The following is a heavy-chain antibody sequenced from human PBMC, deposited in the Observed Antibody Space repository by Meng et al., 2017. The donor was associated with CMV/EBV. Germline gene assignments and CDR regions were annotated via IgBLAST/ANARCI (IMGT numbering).Heavy chain of an antibody. Sequence: LSCAASGFTCSSYSMNWVRQAPGKGLEWVSSISSSSSYIYYADSVKGRFTISRDNAKNSLYLQMNSLRAEDTAVYYCARGDSGSYFDYWGQGTLVTVSS. J-gene: IGHJ4*02. CDR2: ISSSSSYI. CDR3: ARGDSGSYFDY. D-gene: IGHD1-26*01. V-gene: IGHV3-21*01. CDR1: GFTCSSYS.